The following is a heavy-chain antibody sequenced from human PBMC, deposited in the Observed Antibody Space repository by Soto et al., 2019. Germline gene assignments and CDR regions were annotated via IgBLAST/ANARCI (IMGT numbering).Heavy chain of an antibody. V-gene: IGHV3-53*01. CDR3: ARGDSSGWYGDFDY. CDR2: IYSGGST. J-gene: IGHJ4*02. Sequence: ESGGGLIQPGGSLRLSCAASGFTVSRNYMSWVRQAPGKGLEWVSVIYSGGSTYYADSVKGRFTISRDNSKNTLYLQMNSLRAEDTAVYYCARGDSSGWYGDFDYWGQGTLVPVSS. D-gene: IGHD6-19*01. CDR1: GFTVSRNY.